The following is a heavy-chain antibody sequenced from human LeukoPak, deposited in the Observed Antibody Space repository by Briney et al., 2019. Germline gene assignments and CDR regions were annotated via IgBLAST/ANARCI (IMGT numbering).Heavy chain of an antibody. CDR2: IYYSGST. CDR1: GGPISSGDYY. J-gene: IGHJ6*03. CDR3: ARGDDYYYYMDV. V-gene: IGHV4-30-4*08. Sequence: KPSQTLSLTCTVSGGPISSGDYYWSWIRQPPGKGLEWIGYIYYSGSTYYNPSLKSRVTISVDTSKNQFSLKLSSVTAADTAVYYCARGDDYYYYMDVWGKGTTVTVSS.